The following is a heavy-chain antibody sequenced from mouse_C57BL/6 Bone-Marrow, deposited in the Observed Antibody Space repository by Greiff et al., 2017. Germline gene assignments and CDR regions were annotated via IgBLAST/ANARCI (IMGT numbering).Heavy chain of an antibody. J-gene: IGHJ3*01. V-gene: IGHV15-2*01. Sequence: VQLQQSGSELRSPGSSVKLSCKDFDSDVFPIAYMSWVRQKPGHGFEWIGGILPSIGRSIHGEMFEDKATLDADTLSNTAYLELNSLTSEDSAIYYCTRDDYDRAWFAYWGQETLVTVSA. CDR3: TRDDYDRAWFAY. CDR2: ILPSIGRS. CDR1: DSDVFPIAY. D-gene: IGHD2-4*01.